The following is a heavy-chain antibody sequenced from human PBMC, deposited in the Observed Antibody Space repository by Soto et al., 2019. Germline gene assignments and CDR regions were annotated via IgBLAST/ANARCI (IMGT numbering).Heavy chain of an antibody. Sequence: ETLSLTCTVSGGSISSYYWSWIRQPPGKGLEWIGYIYNSGNTYNNPSLRSRLTISLDTSKSQFSLNLNSVTAADTAVYYCASGLSGDKVDQWGQGTLVTVSS. J-gene: IGHJ4*02. D-gene: IGHD2-21*01. CDR3: ASGLSGDKVDQ. CDR1: GGSISSYY. CDR2: IYNSGNT. V-gene: IGHV4-59*04.